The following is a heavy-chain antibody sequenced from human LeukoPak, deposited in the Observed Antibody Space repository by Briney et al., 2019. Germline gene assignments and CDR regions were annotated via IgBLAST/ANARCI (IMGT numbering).Heavy chain of an antibody. CDR2: IYYSGST. D-gene: IGHD3-10*01. V-gene: IGHV4-39*01. Sequence: SETLSLTCTVSGGSISSSSYYWGWIRQPPGKGLEWIGGIYYSGSTYYNPSLKSRVTISVDTSKNQFSLKLSSVTAADTAVYYCARQEDYGSGSYYLDYWGQGTLVTVSS. CDR3: ARQEDYGSGSYYLDY. CDR1: GGSISSSSYY. J-gene: IGHJ4*02.